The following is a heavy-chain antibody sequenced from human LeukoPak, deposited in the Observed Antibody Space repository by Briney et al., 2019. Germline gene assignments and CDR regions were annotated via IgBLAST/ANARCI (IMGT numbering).Heavy chain of an antibody. J-gene: IGHJ4*02. CDR3: ASGLGQLVRN. Sequence: PGGSLRLSCAVSGFTVSSNYMNWVRQAPGKGLEWVSLIYSGGSTYYADSVKGRFTISRDNSKNMLYLQMNSLRAEDTAVYYCASGLGQLVRNWGQGTLVTVSS. CDR2: IYSGGST. D-gene: IGHD6-13*01. V-gene: IGHV3-66*01. CDR1: GFTVSSNY.